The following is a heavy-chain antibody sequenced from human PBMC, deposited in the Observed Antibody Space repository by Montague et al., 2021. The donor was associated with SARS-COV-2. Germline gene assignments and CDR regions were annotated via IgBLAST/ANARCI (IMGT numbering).Heavy chain of an antibody. V-gene: IGHV6-1*01. CDR1: GDSVFPNSAA. CDR3: ARAPYRSGFYGMDV. J-gene: IGHJ6*02. CDR2: TYHRSKWYL. Sequence: CAISGDSVFPNSAAWRWFRQSPSRGLEWLGWTYHRSKWYLDYAVAVQRRITINADTSRNQFSLQLNSVTPEDKAVYYCARAPYRSGFYGMDVWGQGTTVTVSS. D-gene: IGHD3-22*01.